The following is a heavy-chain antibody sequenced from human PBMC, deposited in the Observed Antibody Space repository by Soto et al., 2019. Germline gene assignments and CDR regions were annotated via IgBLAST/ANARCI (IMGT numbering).Heavy chain of an antibody. CDR1: GFTFSTYS. J-gene: IGHJ6*03. Sequence: EVQLVESGGGLVQPGGSLRLSCAASGFTFSTYSMNWVRQAPGRGLEWVSYISSRSGTIYYADSVKGRFTISRDNAKNSLYLQMNSLGVVDTAVYYCARGDNPLYQYHYYMDVWGKGTTVTVSS. CDR2: ISSRSGTI. CDR3: ARGDNPLYQYHYYMDV. V-gene: IGHV3-48*01.